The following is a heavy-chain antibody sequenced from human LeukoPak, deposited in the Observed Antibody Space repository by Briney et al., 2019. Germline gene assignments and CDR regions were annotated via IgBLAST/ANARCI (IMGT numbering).Heavy chain of an antibody. CDR1: GGTFSSYA. D-gene: IGHD3-22*01. Sequence: GASVKVSCKASGGTFSSYAISWVRQAPGQGLEWMGGIIPIFGTANYAQKFQGRVTIIADESTSTACMELSSLRSEDTAVYYCARLSRGYNYFDYWGQGTLVTVSS. CDR3: ARLSRGYNYFDY. J-gene: IGHJ4*02. V-gene: IGHV1-69*13. CDR2: IIPIFGTA.